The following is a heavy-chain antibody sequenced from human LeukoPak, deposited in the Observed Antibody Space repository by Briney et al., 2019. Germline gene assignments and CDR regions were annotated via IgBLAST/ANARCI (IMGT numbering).Heavy chain of an antibody. Sequence: ASVKVSCKASGYTFTSYDINWVRQATGQGLEWMGWINPNSGGTNYAQKFQGRVTMTRDTSISTAYMELSRLRSDDTAVYYCARSHYDILTGYYVGAYYFDYWGQGTLVTVSS. CDR1: GYTFTSYD. CDR3: ARSHYDILTGYYVGAYYFDY. V-gene: IGHV1-2*02. J-gene: IGHJ4*02. CDR2: INPNSGGT. D-gene: IGHD3-9*01.